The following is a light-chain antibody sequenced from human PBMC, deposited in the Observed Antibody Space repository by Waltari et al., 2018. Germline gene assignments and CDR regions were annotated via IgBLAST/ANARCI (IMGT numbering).Light chain of an antibody. CDR2: DTS. V-gene: IGKV3-11*01. CDR1: QSVSNY. CDR3: QQRAKWPLT. Sequence: EIVLTQSPAKLSLSPGGRATLSCRASQSVSNYLAWYQQKPGQAPTLLIYDTSNRATDIPARFSGSGSGTDFTLTITSLEPGDSAIYYCQQRAKWPLTFGGGTRVETK. J-gene: IGKJ4*01.